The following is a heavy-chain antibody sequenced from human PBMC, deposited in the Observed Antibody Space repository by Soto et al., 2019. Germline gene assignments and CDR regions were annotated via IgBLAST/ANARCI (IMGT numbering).Heavy chain of an antibody. D-gene: IGHD2-15*01. Sequence: ERPLLESGGGLVQPGGSLILSCAASGFTFISYGMTWVRQAPGKGLEWGSGSTTTGRNTYYAETVNGRFTISRDNSTNVVYLQMNSLGAAETAVYYCARGVGAAATDWFDARGQGTLVIVSS. CDR2: STTTGRNT. CDR1: GFTFISYG. CDR3: ARGVGAAATDWFDA. V-gene: IGHV3-23*01. J-gene: IGHJ5*02.